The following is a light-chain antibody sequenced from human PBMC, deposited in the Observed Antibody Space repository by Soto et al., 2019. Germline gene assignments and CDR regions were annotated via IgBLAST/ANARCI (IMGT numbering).Light chain of an antibody. CDR1: QSISTW. J-gene: IGKJ1*01. CDR3: QHYKMYSPWT. V-gene: IGKV1-5*03. CDR2: KAS. Sequence: DIQMTQSPSTLPASVVDRVTITCRANQSISTWLAWYQQKPGKAPNLLIYKASRLETGVPSRFSGSGSGTEFTLTISSLQPDDFATYYCQHYKMYSPWTFGQGTKVDIK.